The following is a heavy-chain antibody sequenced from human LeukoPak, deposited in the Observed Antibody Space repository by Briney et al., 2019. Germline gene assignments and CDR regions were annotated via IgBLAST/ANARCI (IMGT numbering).Heavy chain of an antibody. CDR2: IKSKTDGGTT. CDR3: TTAGLERPHPSNY. CDR1: GFTFSSYS. J-gene: IGHJ4*02. Sequence: PGGSLRLSCAASGFTFSSYSMNWVRQAPGKGLEWVGRIKSKTDGGTTDYAAPVKGRFTISRDDSKNTLYLQMNSLKTEDTAVYYCTTAGLERPHPSNYWGQGTLVTVSS. V-gene: IGHV3-15*01. D-gene: IGHD1-1*01.